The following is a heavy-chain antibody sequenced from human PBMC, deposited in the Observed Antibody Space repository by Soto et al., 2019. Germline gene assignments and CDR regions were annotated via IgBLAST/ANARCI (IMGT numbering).Heavy chain of an antibody. Sequence: QVQLVQSGAEVKKPGSSVKVSCKASGGTFSSYTISWVRQAPGQGLEWMGRIIPLLGIANYAQKFQGRVTITADKSTSTAYMELSSLRSEDTAVYYCARCCYYGSGCLDYWGQGTLVTVSS. V-gene: IGHV1-69*02. CDR1: GGTFSSYT. D-gene: IGHD3-10*01. CDR2: IIPLLGIA. J-gene: IGHJ4*02. CDR3: ARCCYYGSGCLDY.